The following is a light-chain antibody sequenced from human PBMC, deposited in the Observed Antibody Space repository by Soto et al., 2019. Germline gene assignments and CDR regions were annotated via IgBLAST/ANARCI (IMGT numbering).Light chain of an antibody. Sequence: DIQMTMSPSTLSAAIRERFTINCRASQSISSWLAWYQQKPGKAPKLLIYDASSLESGVPSRFSGSGSGTEFTLTISSLQPEDFATYYCKQYNSYWKCGQGNKGAIK. V-gene: IGKV1-5*01. CDR2: DAS. CDR1: QSISSW. CDR3: KQYNSYWK. J-gene: IGKJ1*01.